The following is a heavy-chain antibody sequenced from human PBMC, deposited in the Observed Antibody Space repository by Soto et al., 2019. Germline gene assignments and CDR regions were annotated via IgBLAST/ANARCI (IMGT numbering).Heavy chain of an antibody. Sequence: SETLSLTCAVYGGSFSGYYWSWIRQPPGKGLEWIGEINHSGSTNYNPSLKSRVTISVDTSKNQFSLKLSSVTAADTAVYYCARLPRRGYSSPTTSYYMDVWGKGTTVTVSS. V-gene: IGHV4-34*01. CDR3: ARLPRRGYSSPTTSYYMDV. CDR1: GGSFSGYY. J-gene: IGHJ6*03. CDR2: INHSGST. D-gene: IGHD6-25*01.